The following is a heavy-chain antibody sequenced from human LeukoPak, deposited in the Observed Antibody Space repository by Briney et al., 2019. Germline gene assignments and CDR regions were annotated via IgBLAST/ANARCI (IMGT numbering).Heavy chain of an antibody. J-gene: IGHJ4*02. D-gene: IGHD3-3*01. V-gene: IGHV3-30*04. CDR3: AREARAVVTIDR. CDR1: GFTFSSYA. CDR2: ISYDGSNK. Sequence: SGGSLRLSCEASGFTFSSYAMHWVRQAPGKGLEWVAVISYDGSNKYYADSVKGRFTISRDNSKNTLYLQMNSLRAEDTAVYYCAREARAVVTIDRWGQGTLVTVSS.